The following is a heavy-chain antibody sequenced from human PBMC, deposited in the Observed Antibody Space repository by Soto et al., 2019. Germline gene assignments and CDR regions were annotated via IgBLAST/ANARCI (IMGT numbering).Heavy chain of an antibody. J-gene: IGHJ4*02. CDR1: GYTLTDLS. D-gene: IGHD3-3*01. CDR3: VTYRSVRFLEWLPEGSLGY. V-gene: IGHV1-24*01. Sequence: QVQLVQSGAEVKKPGASAKVSCKVSGYTLTDLSMQWVRQAPGKGLEWMGGFDPEDGETSYAQKFQGRVTMFEDTATDTAYMDLSSLKSDVTVVYYCVTYRSVRFLEWLPEGSLGYWGQGPLVTVSS. CDR2: FDPEDGET.